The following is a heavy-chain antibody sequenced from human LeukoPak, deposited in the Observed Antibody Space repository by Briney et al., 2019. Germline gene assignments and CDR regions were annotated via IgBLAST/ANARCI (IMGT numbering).Heavy chain of an antibody. D-gene: IGHD1-26*01. V-gene: IGHV3-30*04. J-gene: IGHJ4*02. CDR2: ISYDGSNK. CDR3: ARVGATRGFFDY. Sequence: GGSLRLSSAASGFTFSSYAMHWVRQAPGKGLEWVAVISYDGSNKYYADSVKGRFTISRDNSKNTLYLQMNSLRAEDTAVYYCARVGATRGFFDYWGQGTLVTVSS. CDR1: GFTFSSYA.